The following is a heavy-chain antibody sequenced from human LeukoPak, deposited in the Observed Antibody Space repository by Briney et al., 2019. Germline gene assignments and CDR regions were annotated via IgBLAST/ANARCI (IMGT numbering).Heavy chain of an antibody. V-gene: IGHV3-13*01. J-gene: IGHJ5*02. CDR3: ARAVAGTHWFDP. D-gene: IGHD6-19*01. Sequence: PGGSLRLSCAASGFTLSSYDMHWVRQATGKGLEWVSGIDIPGNTYYPDSVKGRFTMSRGSAKNSLYLQMNSLRVGDTAVYYCARAVAGTHWFDPWGQGTLVTVSS. CDR1: GFTLSSYD. CDR2: IDIPGNT.